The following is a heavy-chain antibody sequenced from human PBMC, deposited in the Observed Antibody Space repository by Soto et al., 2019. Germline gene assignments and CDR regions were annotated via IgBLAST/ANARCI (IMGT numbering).Heavy chain of an antibody. CDR1: GGSVSSDKW. D-gene: IGHD6-19*01. CDR2: IHSFGST. V-gene: IGHV4-4*02. Sequence: QVQLQESGPGLVKPSGTLSLTCAASGGSVSSDKWWSWVRQPPGKGLEWIGEIHSFGSTNYNPSRKSRVTILLDKPKNQFSVKLTSVTAADTAVYICVGKWLAGYGAFDPWGQGTLVTVSS. J-gene: IGHJ5*02. CDR3: VGKWLAGYGAFDP.